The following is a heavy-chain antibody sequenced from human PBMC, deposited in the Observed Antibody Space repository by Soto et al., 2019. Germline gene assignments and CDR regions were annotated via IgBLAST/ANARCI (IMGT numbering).Heavy chain of an antibody. V-gene: IGHV1-69*01. CDR1: GGTFSSCT. Sequence: QVQLVQSGAEVKKPWSSVKVSCKASGGTFSSCTISWVRQAPGQGLEWMGGIIPIFGTANYAQKFQGRVTITADESTSTAYMELSSLRSEDTAVYYCAVQSTRWELRHSGMDVWGQGTTVTVSS. CDR2: IIPIFGTA. D-gene: IGHD1-26*01. CDR3: AVQSTRWELRHSGMDV. J-gene: IGHJ6*02.